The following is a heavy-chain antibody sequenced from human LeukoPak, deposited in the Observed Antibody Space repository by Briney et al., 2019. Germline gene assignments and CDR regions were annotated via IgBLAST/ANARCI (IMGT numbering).Heavy chain of an antibody. CDR3: AKDSSGSSWYWDY. V-gene: IGHV3-30*02. Sequence: GGSLRLSCAASGFSFSSYGMHWVRQAPGKGLEWVTFIRYDGSNKYCADSVKGRFTISRDNSKNTLYLQMNSLRTEDTAVYYCAKDSSGSSWYWDYWGQGTLVTVSS. CDR2: IRYDGSNK. J-gene: IGHJ4*02. CDR1: GFSFSSYG. D-gene: IGHD6-13*01.